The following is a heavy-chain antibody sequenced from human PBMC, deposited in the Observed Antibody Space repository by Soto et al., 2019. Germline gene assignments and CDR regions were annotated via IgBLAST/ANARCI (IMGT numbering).Heavy chain of an antibody. CDR1: GGSISSYY. D-gene: IGHD2-21*02. CDR3: AREGKVVYCGGDCYSGFDY. CDR2: IYYSGST. Sequence: QVQLQESGPGLVKPSETLSLTCTVSGGSISSYYWSWIRQPPGKGLEWIGYIYYSGSTNYNPSLKSRVTISVDTSKNQFSLKLSSVTAADTAVYYCAREGKVVYCGGDCYSGFDYWGQGTLVTVSS. V-gene: IGHV4-59*01. J-gene: IGHJ4*02.